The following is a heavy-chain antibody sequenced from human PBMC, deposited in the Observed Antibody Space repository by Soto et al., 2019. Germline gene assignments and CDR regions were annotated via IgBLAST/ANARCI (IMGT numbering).Heavy chain of an antibody. CDR3: APRAGVVTAGQFDH. CDR1: GFSLSTSGVG. J-gene: IGHJ5*02. D-gene: IGHD2-2*01. Sequence: QITLKESGPTLVKPTQTLTLTCTFSGFSLSTSGVGVGWIRQPPGKALEWLALIYWDDDKRYSPSLKSRLTITKDTSKNQVVLTMTNMDPVDTATYYCAPRAGVVTAGQFDHWGQGTLVTVSS. CDR2: IYWDDDK. V-gene: IGHV2-5*02.